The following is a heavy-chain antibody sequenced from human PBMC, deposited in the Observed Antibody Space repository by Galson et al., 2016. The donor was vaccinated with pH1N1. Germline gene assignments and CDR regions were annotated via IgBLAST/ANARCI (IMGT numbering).Heavy chain of an antibody. Sequence: SVKVSCKAAGYSVTRYYMHWVRQAPGQGLAWMGIIDPSDGTTTYSEKFQGRISLTRDTSTNSVYMELTTLRPDDSATYFCARRYFLDYWGQGTLVTVSS. V-gene: IGHV1-46*01. J-gene: IGHJ4*02. CDR2: IDPSDGTT. CDR3: ARRYFLDY. CDR1: GYSVTRYY.